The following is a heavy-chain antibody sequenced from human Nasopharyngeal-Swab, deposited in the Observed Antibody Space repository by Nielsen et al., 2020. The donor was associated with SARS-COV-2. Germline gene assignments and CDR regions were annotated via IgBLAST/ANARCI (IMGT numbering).Heavy chain of an antibody. Sequence: WIPQPPGKGLEWVAVIWYDGSNKYYADSVKGRFTISRDNSKNTLYLQMNSLRAEDTAVYYCARDLAVADSGSDYWGQGTLVTVSS. CDR2: IWYDGSNK. CDR3: ARDLAVADSGSDY. D-gene: IGHD6-19*01. J-gene: IGHJ4*02. V-gene: IGHV3-33*01.